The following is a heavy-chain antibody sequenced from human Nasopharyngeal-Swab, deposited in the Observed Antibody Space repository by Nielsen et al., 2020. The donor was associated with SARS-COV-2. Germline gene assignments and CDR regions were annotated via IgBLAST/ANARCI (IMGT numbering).Heavy chain of an antibody. CDR3: ARSRGDSGYEDYYYYYMDV. V-gene: IGHV4-30-2*01. D-gene: IGHD5-12*01. Sequence: SETLSLTCAVSGGSISSGGYSWSWIRQPPGKGLEWIGYIYHSGSTYYNPSLKSRVTISVDRSKNQFSLKLSSVTAADTAVYYCARSRGDSGYEDYYYYYMDVWGKGTTVTVSS. CDR2: IYHSGST. CDR1: GGSISSGGYS. J-gene: IGHJ6*03.